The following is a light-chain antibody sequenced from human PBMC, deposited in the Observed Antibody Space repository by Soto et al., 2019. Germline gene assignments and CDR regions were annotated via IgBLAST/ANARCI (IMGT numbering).Light chain of an antibody. V-gene: IGKV1-5*01. Sequence: DIQMTQSPSTLSASVRDRFTIACLSSQTVNTWLALYQQKPGKAPKVLIFDASSLKTGVPSRFSGSGSGTEFTLTISNLQPDDFATYYCQQYDSYSSGPFGQGTKVDIK. CDR1: QTVNTW. J-gene: IGKJ1*01. CDR3: QQYDSYSSGP. CDR2: DAS.